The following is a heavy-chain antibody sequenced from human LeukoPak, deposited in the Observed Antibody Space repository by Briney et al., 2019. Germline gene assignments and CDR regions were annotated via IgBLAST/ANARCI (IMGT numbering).Heavy chain of an antibody. Sequence: PSETLSLTCTVSGGSISSYYWSWIRQPAGKGLEWLGRIYTSGSTNYNPSLKSRVTMSVDTSKNQFSLKLSSVTAADTAVYYCARDRPGDVDTAMVLFDYWGQGTLVTVSS. J-gene: IGHJ4*02. D-gene: IGHD5-18*01. CDR1: GGSISSYY. CDR2: IYTSGST. V-gene: IGHV4-4*07. CDR3: ARDRPGDVDTAMVLFDY.